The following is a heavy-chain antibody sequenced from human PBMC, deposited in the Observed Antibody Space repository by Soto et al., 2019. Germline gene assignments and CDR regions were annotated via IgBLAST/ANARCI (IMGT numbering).Heavy chain of an antibody. D-gene: IGHD6-13*01. CDR1: GDSVSSNSAA. V-gene: IGHV6-1*01. Sequence: PSETLSLTCAISGDSVSSNSAAWNWLRQSPSRGLEWLGRTYYRSKWYNDYAVSVKSRITINPDTSKNQFSLQLNSVAPEDTAVYYCAREQQQLAPHFDYWGQGTLGTVS. J-gene: IGHJ4*02. CDR2: TYYRSKWYN. CDR3: AREQQQLAPHFDY.